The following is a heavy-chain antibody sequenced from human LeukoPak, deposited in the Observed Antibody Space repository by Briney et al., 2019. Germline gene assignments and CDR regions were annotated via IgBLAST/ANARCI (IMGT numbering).Heavy chain of an antibody. V-gene: IGHV5-51*01. J-gene: IGHJ4*02. D-gene: IGHD2-2*01. CDR2: IYPGDSDT. Sequence: GESLQISCQGSGYTFTSYWIGWVRQPPGKGLEWMGIIYPGDSDTRYSPSFQGQVTISADKSISTAYLQWSSLKASDTAMYYCARQKEDCSSTSCYPSHFDYWGQGTLVTVSS. CDR3: ARQKEDCSSTSCYPSHFDY. CDR1: GYTFTSYW.